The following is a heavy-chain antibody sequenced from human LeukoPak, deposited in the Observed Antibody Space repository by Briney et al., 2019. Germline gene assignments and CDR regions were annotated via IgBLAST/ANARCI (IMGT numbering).Heavy chain of an antibody. CDR3: AKWELNKNEYYYDSSGYFNY. D-gene: IGHD3-22*01. V-gene: IGHV3-9*01. CDR1: GFTFDDYA. Sequence: GRSLRLSCAASGFTFDDYAMHWVRQAPGKGLEWVSGISWNSGDIGYADSVKGRFTISRDNSKNTLYLQMNSLRAEDTAVYYCAKWELNKNEYYYDSSGYFNYWGQGTLVTVSS. J-gene: IGHJ4*02. CDR2: ISWNSGDI.